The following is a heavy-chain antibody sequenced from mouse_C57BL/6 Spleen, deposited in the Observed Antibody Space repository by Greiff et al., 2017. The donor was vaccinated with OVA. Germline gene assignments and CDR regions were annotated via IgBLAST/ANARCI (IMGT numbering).Heavy chain of an antibody. CDR3: TREGLYYSNYGYFDV. Sequence: QVQLQQSGAELVRPGASVTLSCKASGYTFTDYEMHWVKQTPVHGLEWIGAIDPETGGTAYTQKFKGKAILTADKSSSTAYMELRSLTSEDSAVYYCTREGLYYSNYGYFDVWGTGTTVTVSS. D-gene: IGHD2-5*01. CDR1: GYTFTDYE. J-gene: IGHJ1*03. V-gene: IGHV1-15*01. CDR2: IDPETGGT.